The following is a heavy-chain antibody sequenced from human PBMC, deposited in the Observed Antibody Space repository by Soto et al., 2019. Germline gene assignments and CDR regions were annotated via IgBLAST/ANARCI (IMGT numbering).Heavy chain of an antibody. CDR2: IYYSGST. Sequence: QVQLQESGPGLVKPSETLSLTCTVSGGSITTYSWSWIRQPPGKGLEWIGYIYYSGSTNYNPSLKGRVTMSLGTSKNQFSRKMTSVTAADTAVYYCARVGTDTWSWFDPWGQGTLVTVSS. CDR3: ARVGTDTWSWFDP. V-gene: IGHV4-59*01. CDR1: GGSITTYS. J-gene: IGHJ5*02. D-gene: IGHD2-21*02.